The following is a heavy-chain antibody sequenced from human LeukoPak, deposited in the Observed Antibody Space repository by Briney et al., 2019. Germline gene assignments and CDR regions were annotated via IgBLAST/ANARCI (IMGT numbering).Heavy chain of an antibody. CDR3: AIPRVDYGGNLNYFDY. J-gene: IGHJ4*02. CDR2: ISGSGGST. V-gene: IGHV3-23*01. Sequence: GGSLRLSCAASGFTFSSYAMSWVRQAPGKGLKWVSAISGSGGSTYYADSVKGRFTISRDNSKNTLYLQMNSLRAEDTAVYYCAIPRVDYGGNLNYFDYWGQGTLVTVSS. CDR1: GFTFSSYA. D-gene: IGHD4-23*01.